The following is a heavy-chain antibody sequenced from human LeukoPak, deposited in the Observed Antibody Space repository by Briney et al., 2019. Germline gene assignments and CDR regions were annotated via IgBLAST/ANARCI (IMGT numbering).Heavy chain of an antibody. CDR3: ARAYHPLTPNRRISYYYGMDV. CDR1: GYTFTGYY. J-gene: IGHJ6*02. Sequence: ASVKVSCKASGYTFTGYYMHWVRQAPGQGLEWMGWINPNSGGTNYAQKFQGRVTMTRDTSISTAYMELSRLRSDDTAVYYCARAYHPLTPNRRISYYYGMDVWGQGTTVTVSS. V-gene: IGHV1-2*02. CDR2: INPNSGGT. D-gene: IGHD3-9*01.